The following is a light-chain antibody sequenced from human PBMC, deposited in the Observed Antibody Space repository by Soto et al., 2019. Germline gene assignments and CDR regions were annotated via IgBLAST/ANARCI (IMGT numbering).Light chain of an antibody. J-gene: IGLJ2*01. Sequence: QPVLTQSPSASASLGASVKLTCTLSSGHSSYAIAWHQQQPEKGPRYLMKVNSDGSYSKGDGIPNRFSGSSSGAERYLTISSLQSEDEADYYCQTWGTGIHVVFGGGTKLTVL. CDR1: SGHSSYA. CDR3: QTWGTGIHVV. V-gene: IGLV4-69*01. CDR2: VNSDGSY.